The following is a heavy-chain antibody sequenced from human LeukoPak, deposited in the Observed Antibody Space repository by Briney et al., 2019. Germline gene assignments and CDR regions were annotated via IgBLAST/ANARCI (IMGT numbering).Heavy chain of an antibody. J-gene: IGHJ5*02. V-gene: IGHV4-4*02. D-gene: IGHD3-16*01. CDR2: MYLSGTT. Sequence: SETLSLTCTVSGDSINSLDLWSWVRRPPGKGLEWIGEMYLSGTTHSNPSVKSRVTISVDTSKNQFSLKLNSVTAADTAVYYCARHYGPWGQGTLVTVSS. CDR3: ARHYGP. CDR1: GDSINSLDL.